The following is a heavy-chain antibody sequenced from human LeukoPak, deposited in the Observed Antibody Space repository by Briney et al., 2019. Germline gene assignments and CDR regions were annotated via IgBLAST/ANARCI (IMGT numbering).Heavy chain of an antibody. J-gene: IGHJ4*02. CDR3: ATLWFGEINY. V-gene: IGHV4-34*01. CDR1: GGSFSGYY. CDR2: INHSGST. D-gene: IGHD3-10*01. Sequence: SETLSLTCAVYGGSFSGYYWSWIRQPPGKGLEWIGEINHSGSTNYNPSLKSRVTISVDTSKNQFSLKLSSVTAADTAVYYCATLWFGEINYWGQGALVTVSS.